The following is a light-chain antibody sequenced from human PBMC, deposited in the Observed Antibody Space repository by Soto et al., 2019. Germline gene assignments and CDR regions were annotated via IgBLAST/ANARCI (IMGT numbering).Light chain of an antibody. Sequence: EIVMTQSPATLSVSPGGRATLSCSASQSISDTLAWYQQKPGQAPRLLIYSASRRATGFPGRFSGSGSGTDFTLTISSLQSEDFAVYYCQPYNNWPPWTFGPGTKVDIK. CDR3: QPYNNWPPWT. J-gene: IGKJ1*01. CDR1: QSISDT. CDR2: SAS. V-gene: IGKV3-15*01.